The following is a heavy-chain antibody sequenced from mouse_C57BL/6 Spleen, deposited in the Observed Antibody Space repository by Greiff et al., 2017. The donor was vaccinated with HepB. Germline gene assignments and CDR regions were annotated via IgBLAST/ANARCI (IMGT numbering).Heavy chain of an antibody. CDR1: GFTFSDYY. Sequence: EVKLQESEGGLVQPGSSMKLSCTASGFTFSDYYMAWVRQVPEKGLEWVANINYDGSSTYYLDSLKSRFIISRDNAKNILYLQMSSLKSEDTATYYCAREGIYYDYDGTGSYAMDYWGQGTSVTVSS. CDR2: INYDGSST. D-gene: IGHD2-4*01. J-gene: IGHJ4*01. V-gene: IGHV5-16*01. CDR3: AREGIYYDYDGTGSYAMDY.